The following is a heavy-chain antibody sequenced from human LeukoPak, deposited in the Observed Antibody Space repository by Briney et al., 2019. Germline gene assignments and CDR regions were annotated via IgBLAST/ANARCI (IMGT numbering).Heavy chain of an antibody. J-gene: IGHJ4*02. CDR2: IYYSGST. CDR3: ARLREESYGSGRDLQMIDY. V-gene: IGHV4-39*01. D-gene: IGHD3-10*01. Sequence: SETLSLTCTVSGGSISSSSYYWGWICQPTGKGLEWIGNIYYSGSTYYNPSLKSRVTISVDTPKNQFSLKLSSVTATDTAVYYCARLREESYGSGRDLQMIDYWGQGTLVTVSS. CDR1: GGSISSSSYY.